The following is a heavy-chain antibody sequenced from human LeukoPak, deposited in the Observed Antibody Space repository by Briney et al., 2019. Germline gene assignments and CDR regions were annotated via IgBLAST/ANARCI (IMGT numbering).Heavy chain of an antibody. CDR3: ARSITIFGRVLMGYYYYGMDV. Sequence: ASVKVSCKASGYTFTGYYMHWVRQAPGQGLEWMGWINPNSGGTNYAQKFQGRVTTTRDTSISTAYMELSRLRSDDTAVYYCARSITIFGRVLMGYYYYGMDVWGQGTTVTVSS. J-gene: IGHJ6*02. V-gene: IGHV1-2*02. CDR2: INPNSGGT. CDR1: GYTFTGYY. D-gene: IGHD3-3*01.